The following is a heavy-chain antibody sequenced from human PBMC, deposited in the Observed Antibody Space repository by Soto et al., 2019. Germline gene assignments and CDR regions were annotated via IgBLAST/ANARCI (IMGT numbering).Heavy chain of an antibody. Sequence: SETLSLTCAVYGGSFSGYYWSWIRQPPGKGLEWIGEINHSGSTNYNPSLKSRVTISVDTSKNQFSLKLSSVAAADTAVYYCARGLGYCSSTSCYRWFDPWGQGTLVTVSS. D-gene: IGHD2-2*01. CDR3: ARGLGYCSSTSCYRWFDP. CDR2: INHSGST. CDR1: GGSFSGYY. J-gene: IGHJ5*02. V-gene: IGHV4-34*01.